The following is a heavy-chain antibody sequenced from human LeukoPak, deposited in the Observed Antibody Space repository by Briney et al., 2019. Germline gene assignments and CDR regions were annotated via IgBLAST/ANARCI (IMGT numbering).Heavy chain of an antibody. CDR1: GGTFSSYA. CDR3: ARVIGVRDFMVRGRYYYYYMDV. J-gene: IGHJ6*03. Sequence: SVKVSCKASGGTFSSYAISWVRQAPGQGLEWMGGIIPIFGTANYAQKFQGRVTITADKSTSTAYMELSSLRSEDTAVYYCARVIGVRDFMVRGRYYYYYMDVWGKGTTVTVSS. D-gene: IGHD3-10*01. CDR2: IIPIFGTA. V-gene: IGHV1-69*06.